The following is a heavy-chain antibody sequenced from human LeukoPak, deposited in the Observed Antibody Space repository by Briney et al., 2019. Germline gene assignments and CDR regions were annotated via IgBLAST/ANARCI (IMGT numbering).Heavy chain of an antibody. CDR3: ARGKHFDSNGYYEAFYFDY. Sequence: ASVKVSCKASGYTFTGYYMHWVRQAPGQGLEWMGGINPDSGSIKYAQKFQARVTMTRDTTAYMELNRLRSDDTAVYYCARGKHFDSNGYYEAFYFDYWGQGTLVTVSS. V-gene: IGHV1-2*02. CDR1: GYTFTGYY. J-gene: IGHJ4*02. CDR2: INPDSGSI. D-gene: IGHD3-22*01.